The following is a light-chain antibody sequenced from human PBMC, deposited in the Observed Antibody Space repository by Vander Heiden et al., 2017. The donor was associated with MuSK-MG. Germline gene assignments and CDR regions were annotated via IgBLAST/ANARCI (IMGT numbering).Light chain of an antibody. J-gene: IGLJ3*02. CDR2: DVT. V-gene: IGLV2-14*04. CDR1: TSDVSGYNY. Sequence: TISCTGTTSDVSGYNYVSWYQQHPGKAPKLMIYDVTNRPSGVSNRFSGSKSGNTASLTISGLQAEDEAEYYCSSYTRSSTWVFGGGTKLTV. CDR3: SSYTRSSTWV.